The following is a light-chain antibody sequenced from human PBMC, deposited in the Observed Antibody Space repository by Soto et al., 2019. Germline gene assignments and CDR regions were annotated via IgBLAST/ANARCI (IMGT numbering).Light chain of an antibody. CDR1: TGDVGGYNF. CDR3: LSYTSSITWV. V-gene: IGLV2-14*01. CDR2: EVS. Sequence: QSALTQPASVSGSPGQSITISCTGTTGDVGGYNFVSWYQQHPGKAPKLMIYEVSNRPSGVSHRFSGSKSGNTASLTISGLQAEDEADYYCLSYTSSITWVFGGGTKVTVL. J-gene: IGLJ3*02.